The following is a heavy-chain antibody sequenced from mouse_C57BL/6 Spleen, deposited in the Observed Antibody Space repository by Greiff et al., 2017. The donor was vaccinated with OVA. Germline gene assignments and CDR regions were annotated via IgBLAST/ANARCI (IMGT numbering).Heavy chain of an antibody. D-gene: IGHD1-1*01. Sequence: QVQLQQSGAELVRPGASVTLSCKASGYTFTDYEMHWVKQTPVHGLEWIGAIDPETGGTAYNQKFKGKAILTAEKSSSTAYMELRSLTSEDSAVYYCTRWHYGSIFRYWYFDVWGTGTTVTVSS. J-gene: IGHJ1*03. CDR1: GYTFTDYE. V-gene: IGHV1-15*01. CDR2: IDPETGGT. CDR3: TRWHYGSIFRYWYFDV.